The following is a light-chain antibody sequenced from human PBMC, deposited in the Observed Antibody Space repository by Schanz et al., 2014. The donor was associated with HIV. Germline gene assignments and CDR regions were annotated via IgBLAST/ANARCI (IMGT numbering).Light chain of an antibody. V-gene: IGLV2-8*01. CDR2: EVT. Sequence: QSALTQPPSASGSPGQSVTISCTGTGSDNGGYNYVSWYQQYPGKAPKLLIYEVTKRPSGVPDRFSGSKSGNTASLTVSGLQAEDEADYYCVSYTGTNNPVFGGGTKLTVL. CDR3: VSYTGTNNPV. CDR1: GSDNGGYNY. J-gene: IGLJ2*01.